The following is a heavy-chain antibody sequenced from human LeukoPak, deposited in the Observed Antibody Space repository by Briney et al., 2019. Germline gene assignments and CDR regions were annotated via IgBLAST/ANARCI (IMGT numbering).Heavy chain of an antibody. Sequence: GGSLRLSCTASGFTFSIYWMSWVRQAPGKGLEWVASIKEDGGEEHYVDSVKGRFTISRDISRHTLYLQMNSLRDEDTAVYYCAMSGSYYSAAYWGQGTLVTVSS. J-gene: IGHJ4*02. D-gene: IGHD1-26*01. V-gene: IGHV3-7*01. CDR3: AMSGSYYSAAY. CDR2: IKEDGGEE. CDR1: GFTFSIYW.